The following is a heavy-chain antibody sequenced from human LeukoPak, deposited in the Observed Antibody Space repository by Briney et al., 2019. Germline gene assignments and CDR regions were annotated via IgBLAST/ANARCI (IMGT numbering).Heavy chain of an antibody. J-gene: IGHJ4*02. CDR3: TRESRLFYYDSSGYSREFDY. D-gene: IGHD3-22*01. CDR1: GFTFGDYA. V-gene: IGHV3-49*04. Sequence: GGSLRLSCTASGFTFGDYAMSWVRQAPGKGLEWVGFIRSKAYGGTTEYAASVKGRFTISRDDSKSIAYLQMNSLKTEDTAVYYCTRESRLFYYDSSGYSREFDYWGQGTLVTVSS. CDR2: IRSKAYGGTT.